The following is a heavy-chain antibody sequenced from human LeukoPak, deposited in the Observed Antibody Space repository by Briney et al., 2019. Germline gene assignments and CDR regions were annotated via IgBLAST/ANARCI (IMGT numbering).Heavy chain of an antibody. D-gene: IGHD6-19*01. J-gene: IGHJ5*02. V-gene: IGHV4-38-2*02. CDR1: GYSFSSGYY. Sequence: SETLSLTCTVSGYSFSSGYYWGWIRHPPGKGLEWIGSIYHSGSTYYNPSLKSRVTISVDASKNQFSLKLSSVTAADTAVYYCARVNSSGWYVDWFDPWGQGTLVTVSS. CDR2: IYHSGST. CDR3: ARVNSSGWYVDWFDP.